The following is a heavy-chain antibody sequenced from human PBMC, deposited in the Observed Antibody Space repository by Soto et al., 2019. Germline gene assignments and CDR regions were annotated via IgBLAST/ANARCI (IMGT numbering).Heavy chain of an antibody. Sequence: GGSLRLSCATSGFTFSNTWMSWVRQGSGKGLEWVGRIRSKSAGGTTEYAAPVKGRFTISRDDSENTLYLQMNSLRTEDTGVHYWGTWGFSGYAPTWSEGTLVTVCS. J-gene: IGHJ4*02. V-gene: IGHV3-15*01. CDR3: GTWGFSGYAPT. CDR1: GFTFSNTW. D-gene: IGHD5-12*01. CDR2: IRSKSAGGTT.